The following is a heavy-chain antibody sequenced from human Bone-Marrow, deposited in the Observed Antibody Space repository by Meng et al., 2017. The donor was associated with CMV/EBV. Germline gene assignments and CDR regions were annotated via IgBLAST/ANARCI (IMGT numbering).Heavy chain of an antibody. J-gene: IGHJ5*02. CDR3: ARSAGAAAYDP. Sequence: SETLSLTCAVSGGSISSSTDYWAWTRQPPGKGLEWIGSVNYGGSPYSNPSLKRRVTISVDTSKNQFSLKLSSVTAAETALYYCARSAGAAAYDPWGQGTLVTVSS. V-gene: IGHV4-39*01. D-gene: IGHD1-26*01. CDR1: GGSISSSTDY. CDR2: VNYGGSP.